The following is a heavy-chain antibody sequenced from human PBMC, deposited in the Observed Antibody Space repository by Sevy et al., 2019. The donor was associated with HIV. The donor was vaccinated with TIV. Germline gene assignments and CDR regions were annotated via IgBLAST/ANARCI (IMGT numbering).Heavy chain of an antibody. D-gene: IGHD3-10*01. V-gene: IGHV3-21*06. CDR3: ARDRDYYGSGTYDY. CDR1: QFTFRDYT. J-gene: IGHJ4*02. CDR2: ISSGSSYI. Sequence: GGSLRLSCAASQFTFRDYTMNWVRQTPGKGLEWISYISSGSSYIRYADSVKGRFTISRNNAENSLYLQMNRLRAEDTRVYFCARDRDYYGSGTYDYWGQGTLVTVSS.